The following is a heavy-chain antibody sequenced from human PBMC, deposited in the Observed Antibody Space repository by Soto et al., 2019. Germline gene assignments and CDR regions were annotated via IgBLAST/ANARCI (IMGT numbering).Heavy chain of an antibody. CDR2: IKSGGNT. Sequence: GGSLRLSCAASGFTVSTDWMYWFRQAPGKGLEWVSLIKSGGNTYYADSVEGRFTISRDNSKNTVYLQMNSLRAEDTAVYYCVRENYYYGMDVWGQGTTVTVSS. CDR3: VRENYYYGMDV. CDR1: GFTVSTDW. V-gene: IGHV3-66*01. J-gene: IGHJ6*02.